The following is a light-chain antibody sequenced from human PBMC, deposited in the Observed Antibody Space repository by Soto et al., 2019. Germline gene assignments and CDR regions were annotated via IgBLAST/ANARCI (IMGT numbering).Light chain of an antibody. V-gene: IGKV3-11*01. CDR3: QQHSHWPPWT. Sequence: EVVLRQSPATLSLSPGERATLSCRASENVRTFVDWYQQKPGQAPRLLIYGASNRATGIPARFSGSGSGTDFTLTISNLEPEVFAVYYCQQHSHWPPWTFGQGTRVEIQ. J-gene: IGKJ1*01. CDR1: ENVRTF. CDR2: GAS.